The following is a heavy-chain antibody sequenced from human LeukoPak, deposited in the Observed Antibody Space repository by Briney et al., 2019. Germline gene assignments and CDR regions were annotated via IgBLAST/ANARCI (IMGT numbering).Heavy chain of an antibody. J-gene: IGHJ4*02. Sequence: TSETLSLTCAVYGGSFSGYYWSWIREPPGKGLEWIGEINHSGSTNYNPSLKSRVTISVDTSKNLFSLKLSSVTAADTAVYYCARSLTVLMVYATPYFDYWGQGTLVTVSS. V-gene: IGHV4-34*01. CDR1: GGSFSGYY. CDR3: ARSLTVLMVYATPYFDY. CDR2: INHSGST. D-gene: IGHD2-8*01.